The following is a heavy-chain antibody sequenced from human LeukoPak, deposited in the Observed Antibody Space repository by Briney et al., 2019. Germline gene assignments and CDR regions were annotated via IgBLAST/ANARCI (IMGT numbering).Heavy chain of an antibody. Sequence: GGSLRLSCAAAGFTFDNAWMSWVRQAPGKGLEWLGRIRSKADGGTTDYATPVKGRFTFSRDDSKSTPYLQMNSLKTEDTAVYYCTTLGSDDYWGQGTLVTVSS. J-gene: IGHJ4*02. V-gene: IGHV3-15*01. D-gene: IGHD3-10*01. CDR3: TTLGSDDY. CDR2: IRSKADGGTT. CDR1: GFTFDNAW.